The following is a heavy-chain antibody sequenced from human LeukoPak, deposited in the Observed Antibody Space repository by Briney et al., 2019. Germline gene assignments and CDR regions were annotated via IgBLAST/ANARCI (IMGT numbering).Heavy chain of an antibody. CDR1: GFSVSNYE. CDR2: SSSSGSTI. D-gene: IGHD3-10*01. V-gene: IGHV3-48*03. J-gene: IGHJ4*02. CDR3: ARGRVFGDY. Sequence: GGSLRLSCQASGFSVSNYEMNWVRQAPGKGLEWVSYSSSSGSTIYYADSVKGRFTISRDNAKNSLYLQMNSLRAEDTAVYYCARGRVFGDYWGQGALVTVSS.